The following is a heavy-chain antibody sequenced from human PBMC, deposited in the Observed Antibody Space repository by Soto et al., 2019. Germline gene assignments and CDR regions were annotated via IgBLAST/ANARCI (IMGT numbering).Heavy chain of an antibody. CDR1: GFTFSSYG. CDR2: IWYDGSNK. V-gene: IGHV3-33*01. CDR3: AREEIAVAGPQNVGMYYYGMDV. J-gene: IGHJ6*02. Sequence: ESGGGVVQPGRSLRLSCAASGFTFSSYGMHWVRQAPGKGLEWVAVIWYDGSNKYYADSVKGRFTISRDNSKNTLYLQMNSLRAEDTAVYYCAREEIAVAGPQNVGMYYYGMDVWGQGTTVTVSS. D-gene: IGHD6-19*01.